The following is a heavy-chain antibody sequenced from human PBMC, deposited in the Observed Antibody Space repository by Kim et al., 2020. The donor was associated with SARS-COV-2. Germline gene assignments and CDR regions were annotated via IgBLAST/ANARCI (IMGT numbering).Heavy chain of an antibody. D-gene: IGHD6-13*01. V-gene: IGHV3-74*01. J-gene: IGHJ6*02. Sequence: VKSRSTISRDKAKNTLYLQMNTLRAEDTAVYYCARDTRSSWDYYYGMDVWGQGTTVTVSS. CDR3: ARDTRSSWDYYYGMDV.